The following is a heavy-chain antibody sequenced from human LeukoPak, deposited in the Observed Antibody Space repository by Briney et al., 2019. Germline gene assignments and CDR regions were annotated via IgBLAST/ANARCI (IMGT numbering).Heavy chain of an antibody. D-gene: IGHD5-24*01. CDR3: ARQGPTWPFDY. CDR1: GDXVSSNSAA. J-gene: IGHJ4*02. CDR2: TYYRSKWYN. V-gene: IGHV6-1*01. Sequence: SQTLSLTCAISGDXVSSNSAAWNWIRQSPSIGLEWLGRTYYRSKWYNDYAVSVKSRLTINADTSKNQFTLLLHSVTPEDTAVYYCARQGPTWPFDYWGQGTPVTVSS.